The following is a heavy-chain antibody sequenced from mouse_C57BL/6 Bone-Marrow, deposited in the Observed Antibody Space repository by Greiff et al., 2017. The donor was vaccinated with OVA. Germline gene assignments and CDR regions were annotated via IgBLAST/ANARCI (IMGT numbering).Heavy chain of an antibody. J-gene: IGHJ2*01. Sequence: EVQLQESGGGLVQPGGSMKLSCVASGFTFSNYWMNWVRQSPEKGLEWVAQIRLKSDNYATHYAESVKGRFTISRDDSKSSVYLQMNNLRAEDTGIYYCTAGAWLLFFDYWGQGTTLTVSS. D-gene: IGHD2-3*01. CDR2: IRLKSDNYAT. CDR1: GFTFSNYW. CDR3: TAGAWLLFFDY. V-gene: IGHV6-3*01.